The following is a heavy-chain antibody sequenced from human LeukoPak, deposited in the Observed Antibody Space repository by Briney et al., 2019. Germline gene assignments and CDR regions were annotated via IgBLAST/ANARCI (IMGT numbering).Heavy chain of an antibody. CDR1: GDSISSYY. J-gene: IGHJ4*02. D-gene: IGHD4-23*01. CDR3: ASVRTYGGNDFDY. Sequence: SETLSLTCTVSGDSISSYYWSWIRQPPGKGLGWIGYIYYSGSTNYNPSLKSRVTISVDTSKNQFSLKLSSVTAADTAVYYCASVRTYGGNDFDYWGQGTPVTVSS. CDR2: IYYSGST. V-gene: IGHV4-59*01.